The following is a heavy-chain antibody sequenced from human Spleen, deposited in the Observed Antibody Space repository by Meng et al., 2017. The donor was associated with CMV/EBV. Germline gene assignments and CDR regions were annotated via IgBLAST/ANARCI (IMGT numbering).Heavy chain of an antibody. V-gene: IGHV1-69*05. CDR3: ARASLSTTVYDS. J-gene: IGHJ4*02. D-gene: IGHD2/OR15-2a*01. CDR2: IIPTFGSG. CDR1: GGTFSNHA. Sequence: SCKASGGTFSNHAISWGRQAPGQGLEWMGGIIPTFGSGHYAQDFQGRITISTDESATTAYMELTSLRSEDTAVYYCARASLSTTVYDSWGQGTLVTVSS.